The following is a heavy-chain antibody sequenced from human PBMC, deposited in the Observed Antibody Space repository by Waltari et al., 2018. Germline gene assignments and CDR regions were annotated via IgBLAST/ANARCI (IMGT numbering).Heavy chain of an antibody. Sequence: QVQLQQWGAGLLKPSETLSLTCAVYGGSFSGYYWSWIRQPPGKGLEWIGEINHSGSTNYNPSLKSRVTISVDTSKNQFSLKLSSVTAADTAVYYCARSEGYDYVWGSYRYYFDYWGQGTLVTVSS. CDR2: INHSGST. CDR3: ARSEGYDYVWGSYRYYFDY. D-gene: IGHD3-16*02. CDR1: GGSFSGYY. V-gene: IGHV4-34*01. J-gene: IGHJ4*02.